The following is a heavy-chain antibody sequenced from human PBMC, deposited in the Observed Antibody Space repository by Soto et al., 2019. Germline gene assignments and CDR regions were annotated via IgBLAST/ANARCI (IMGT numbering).Heavy chain of an antibody. CDR2: ISSSSTTK. CDR1: GFTFSSYS. CDR3: ARDGCSGSNCLNWFDP. Sequence: EVPLVESGGGLVQPGGSLRLSCAASGFTFSSYSMNWVRQAPGKGLEWVSYISSSSTTKYYADSVKGRFTISRDNANNSLYLQMNSLRAEDTAVYYCARDGCSGSNCLNWFDPWGQGTLVTVSS. J-gene: IGHJ5*02. D-gene: IGHD2-15*01. V-gene: IGHV3-48*01.